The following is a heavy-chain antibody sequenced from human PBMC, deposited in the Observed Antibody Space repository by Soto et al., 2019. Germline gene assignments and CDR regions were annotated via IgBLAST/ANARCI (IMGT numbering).Heavy chain of an antibody. CDR3: ITIAGSYSGEPFHX. J-gene: IGHJ5*02. CDR1: GLTFRNAW. Sequence: EGSLRLSCAASGLTFRNAWMSWVRQAPGKGLEGVGRVKSKTDGGTTEYAAPVKARLTISRDDSRNAVHLQMNRLKTEDTGVYYCITIAGSYSGEPFHXWGLGTLVTVSX. CDR2: VKSKTDGGTT. D-gene: IGHD1-26*01. V-gene: IGHV3-15*01.